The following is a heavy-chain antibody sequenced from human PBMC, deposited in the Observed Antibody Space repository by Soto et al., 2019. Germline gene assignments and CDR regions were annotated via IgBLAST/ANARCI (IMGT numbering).Heavy chain of an antibody. Sequence: SETLSLTCTVSGGSISSGDYYWSWIRQPPGKGLEWIGYIYYSGSTYYNPSLKSRVTISVDTSKNQFSLKLSSVTAADTAVYYCASYPHYYDSSGYYYWTNWFDPWGQGTLVTVSS. CDR2: IYYSGST. J-gene: IGHJ5*02. D-gene: IGHD3-22*01. CDR3: ASYPHYYDSSGYYYWTNWFDP. V-gene: IGHV4-30-4*01. CDR1: GGSISSGDYY.